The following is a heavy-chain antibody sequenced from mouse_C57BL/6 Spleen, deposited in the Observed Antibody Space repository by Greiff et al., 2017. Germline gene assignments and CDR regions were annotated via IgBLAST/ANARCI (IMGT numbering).Heavy chain of an antibody. CDR1: GYSFTGYY. Sequence: VQLKQSGPELVKPGASVKISCKASGYSFTGYYMNWVKPSPAKSLEWIGEINPSTGGTTYNQKFKAKATLTVDISASTAYMQLKSLTAEDSAVYYCARSSDYWGQGTTLTVSS. V-gene: IGHV1-42*01. J-gene: IGHJ2*01. CDR2: INPSTGGT. CDR3: ARSSDY.